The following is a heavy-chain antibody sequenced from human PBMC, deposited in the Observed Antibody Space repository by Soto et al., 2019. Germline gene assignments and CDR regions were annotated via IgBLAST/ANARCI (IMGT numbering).Heavy chain of an antibody. Sequence: PGGSLRLSCAASGFTFSSYGMHWVRQAPGKGLEWVAVISYDGSNKYYADSVKGRFTISRDNSKNTLYLQMNSLRAEDTAVYYCAKNSKLWLYNYYYYGMDVWGQGATVTVSS. CDR2: ISYDGSNK. CDR3: AKNSKLWLYNYYYYGMDV. CDR1: GFTFSSYG. V-gene: IGHV3-30*18. D-gene: IGHD5-18*01. J-gene: IGHJ6*02.